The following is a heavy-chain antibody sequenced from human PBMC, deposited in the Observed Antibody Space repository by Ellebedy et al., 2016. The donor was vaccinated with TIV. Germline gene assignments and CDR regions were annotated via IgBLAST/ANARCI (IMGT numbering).Heavy chain of an antibody. CDR2: IKSDGSAT. J-gene: IGHJ5*02. V-gene: IGHV3-74*01. Sequence: GESLKISCVASGFTFSSYWMNWVRQVPGKGLVCVSRIKSDGSATSYADSVKGRFTISRDNAKNMLYLQMNSLRVEDTAVYYCVGNNGLNWFDPWGQGTLVTVSS. D-gene: IGHD2-8*01. CDR3: VGNNGLNWFDP. CDR1: GFTFSSYW.